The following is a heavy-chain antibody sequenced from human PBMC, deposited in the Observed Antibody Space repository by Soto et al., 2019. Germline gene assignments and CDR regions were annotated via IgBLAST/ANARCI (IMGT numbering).Heavy chain of an antibody. Sequence: ASVKVSCKASGYTFTGYYMHWVRQAPGQGLEWMGWINPNSGGTNYAQKFQGWVTMTRDTSISTAYMELSRLRSDDTAVYFCARSRAVAGRNWFDPWGQGTLVTVSS. V-gene: IGHV1-2*04. J-gene: IGHJ5*02. CDR2: INPNSGGT. CDR3: ARSRAVAGRNWFDP. D-gene: IGHD6-19*01. CDR1: GYTFTGYY.